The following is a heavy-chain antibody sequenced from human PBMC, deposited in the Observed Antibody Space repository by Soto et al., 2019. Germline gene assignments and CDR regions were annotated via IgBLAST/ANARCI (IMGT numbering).Heavy chain of an antibody. J-gene: IGHJ5*02. CDR3: ARVCSSTSCYYARNNWFDP. Sequence: WSWILQPPGKGLEWIGYIYYSGSTYYNPSLKSRVTISVDTSKNQFSLKLSSVTAADTAVYYCARVCSSTSCYYARNNWFDPWGQGTLVTVSS. V-gene: IGHV4-30-4*01. CDR2: IYYSGST. D-gene: IGHD2-2*01.